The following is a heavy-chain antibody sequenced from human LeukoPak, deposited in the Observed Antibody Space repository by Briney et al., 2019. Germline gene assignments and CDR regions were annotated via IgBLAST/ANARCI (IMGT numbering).Heavy chain of an antibody. D-gene: IGHD3-22*01. J-gene: IGHJ4*02. V-gene: IGHV3-48*03. CDR3: ARPLHYYDSSGYYY. CDR2: ISSGGTTI. CDR1: GFTFSSYE. Sequence: GGSLRLSCAASGFTFSSYEMNWVRQAPGKGLEWVSYISSGGTTIYYADSVKGRFTISRDNAKNSLYLQMNSLRAEDTAVYYCARPLHYYDSSGYYYWGQGTLVTVSS.